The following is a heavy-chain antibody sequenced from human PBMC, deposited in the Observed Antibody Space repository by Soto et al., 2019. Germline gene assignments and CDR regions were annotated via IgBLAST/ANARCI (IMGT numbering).Heavy chain of an antibody. CDR2: IYYSGST. V-gene: IGHV4-59*01. CDR3: ARRYGYSFDY. J-gene: IGHJ4*02. CDR1: GGSIRSYY. Sequence: QVQLQESGPGLVKPSETLSLTCTVSGGSIRSYYWSWIRQPPGKGLEWIGYIYYSGSTNYNPSLKSRVTISVGTSKNQFSLKLSSVTAADTAVYYCARRYGYSFDYWGQGTLVTVSS. D-gene: IGHD5-18*01.